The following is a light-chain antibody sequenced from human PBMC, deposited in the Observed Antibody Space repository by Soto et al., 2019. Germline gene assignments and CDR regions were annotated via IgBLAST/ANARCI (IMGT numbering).Light chain of an antibody. J-gene: IGKJ2*01. Sequence: EIVLTQSPGPLSLSPGQRATLSCRARQSVSSSFLAWYQHKPGQAPRLLMYGASSRATGIPDRFSGTGSGTDFTLTISSLEPEDFAVYYCQQYGSSPYTFGLGTKLEIK. CDR1: QSVSSSF. V-gene: IGKV3-20*01. CDR2: GAS. CDR3: QQYGSSPYT.